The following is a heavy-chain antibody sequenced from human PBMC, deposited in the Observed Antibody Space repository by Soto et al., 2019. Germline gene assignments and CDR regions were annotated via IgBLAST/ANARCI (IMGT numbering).Heavy chain of an antibody. Sequence: EVQLVESGGDLVQSGGSLGLSCAASGFSFRSYWMHWVRQAPGKGLVWVARISSDGSTTTYADSASGRFIISRDNDANILYPQMSSLRAEDTSVYYCAREYYGVLTGYYNDFWGQGTLVTVSS. V-gene: IGHV3-74*01. D-gene: IGHD3-9*01. CDR3: AREYYGVLTGYYNDF. CDR1: GFSFRSYW. J-gene: IGHJ4*02. CDR2: ISSDGSTT.